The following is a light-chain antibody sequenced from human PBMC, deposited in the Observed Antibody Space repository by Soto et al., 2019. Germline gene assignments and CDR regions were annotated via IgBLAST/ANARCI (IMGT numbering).Light chain of an antibody. CDR1: ISDVSGYNF. V-gene: IGLV2-14*03. J-gene: IGLJ1*01. CDR3: SSYTSSNTYV. Sequence: QSALTQPASVSGSPGQSITISCTGTISDVSGYNFVSWYQKYPGEATKLMIYDVSNRPSGVTNHFTGSKYGNTVSLTISGLQAEDEADYYCSSYTSSNTYVFGTGT. CDR2: DVS.